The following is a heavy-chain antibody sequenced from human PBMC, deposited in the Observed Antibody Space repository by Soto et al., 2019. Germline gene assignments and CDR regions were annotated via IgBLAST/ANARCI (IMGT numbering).Heavy chain of an antibody. D-gene: IGHD6-13*01. Sequence: EVQLVESGGGLVKPGGSLRLSWAASGFTFPTYTMNWVRQTPGMGLELVSSISSSSSYIYYADSVKGRFTISRDNAKNSLYLQMNSLRAEDTAVYYCARDPHSSRWYVNWFDPWGQGTLVTVSS. V-gene: IGHV3-21*01. CDR3: ARDPHSSRWYVNWFDP. J-gene: IGHJ5*02. CDR1: GFTFPTYT. CDR2: ISSSSSYI.